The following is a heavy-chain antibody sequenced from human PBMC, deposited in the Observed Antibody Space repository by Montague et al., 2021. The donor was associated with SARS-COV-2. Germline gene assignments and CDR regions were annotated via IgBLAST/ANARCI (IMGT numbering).Heavy chain of an antibody. Sequence: GINQYYSDSLKGRFTISRDNSKNTLYLQMNRLRAEDTAVYYCAGGKGDSRYYGIDVWGQETTV. CDR2: GINQ. V-gene: IGHV3-30-3*01. J-gene: IGHJ6*02. D-gene: IGHD3-22*01. CDR3: AGGKGDSRYYGIDV.